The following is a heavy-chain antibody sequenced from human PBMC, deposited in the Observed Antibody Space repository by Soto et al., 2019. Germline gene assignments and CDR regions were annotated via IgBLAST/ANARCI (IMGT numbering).Heavy chain of an antibody. V-gene: IGHV4-4*07. J-gene: IGHJ6*02. CDR1: GGSISSYY. CDR2: IYTSGNM. D-gene: IGHD3-3*01. Sequence: QVQLQESGPGLVKPSETLSLTCIVSGGSISSYYWSWIRQPAGKGLEWIGRIYTSGNMSYNPSLKSRVTMSLDTSKRQFSLKLTSVTAADTAVYYCARDNTDFWSAYYYGMDVWGQGTTVTVSS. CDR3: ARDNTDFWSAYYYGMDV.